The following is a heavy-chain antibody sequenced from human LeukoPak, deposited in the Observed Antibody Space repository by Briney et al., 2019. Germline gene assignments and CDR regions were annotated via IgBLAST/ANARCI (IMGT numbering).Heavy chain of an antibody. D-gene: IGHD1-7*01. V-gene: IGHV4-34*01. CDR3: ARVHWNYHLRHNWFDP. CDR2: MNRSGST. Sequence: SETLSLTCAVYVGSFSGYYWSWIRQPPGKGVEWIGEMNRSGSTNYNPSLKSLKSRVTISVDTSKNQFSLKLTSVTAADTAVYYCARVHWNYHLRHNWFDPWGQGTLVSVSS. J-gene: IGHJ5*02. CDR1: VGSFSGYY.